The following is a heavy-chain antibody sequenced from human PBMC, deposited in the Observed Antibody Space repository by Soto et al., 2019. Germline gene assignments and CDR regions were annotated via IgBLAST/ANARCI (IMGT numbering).Heavy chain of an antibody. Sequence: ASVKVSCKASGYTFTGYYIHWVRQAPGQGLEWMGWINPNNGDTNYAQKFQGRVSMTRDTSTSTAYMELSSLRFDDTAVYYCARHSGYDYVFDYWGQGTMVTVSS. V-gene: IGHV1-2*02. CDR1: GYTFTGYY. D-gene: IGHD5-12*01. CDR2: INPNNGDT. J-gene: IGHJ4*02. CDR3: ARHSGYDYVFDY.